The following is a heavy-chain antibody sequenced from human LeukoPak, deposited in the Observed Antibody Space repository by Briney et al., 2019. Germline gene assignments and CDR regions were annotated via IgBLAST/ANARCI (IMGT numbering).Heavy chain of an antibody. CDR3: ARGPPWYLHL. CDR1: GFTFSSYW. V-gene: IGHV3-74*01. D-gene: IGHD6-25*01. J-gene: IGHJ2*01. Sequence: GGSLRLSCAASGFTFSSYWMHWVRQAPGKGLLWVSRINGDGSSTAYADSVKGRFTISRDNAKNTLYLQMNSLTAEDPAVYYFARGPPWYLHLWRRGTLVTVS. CDR2: INGDGSST.